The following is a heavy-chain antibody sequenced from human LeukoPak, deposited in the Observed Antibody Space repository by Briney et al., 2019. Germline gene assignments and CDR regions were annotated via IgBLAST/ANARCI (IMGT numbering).Heavy chain of an antibody. J-gene: IGHJ4*02. Sequence: ASVKVSCKASGYAFIDNYIHWVRQAPGQGLEWMGWINPNSGGTNYAQKFQGRVTMTTDTSTSTAYMELRSLRSDDTAVYYRARLLSSSGWYEAYYFDYWGQGTLVTVSS. CDR2: INPNSGGT. CDR1: GYAFIDNY. CDR3: ARLLSSSGWYEAYYFDY. D-gene: IGHD6-19*01. V-gene: IGHV1-2*02.